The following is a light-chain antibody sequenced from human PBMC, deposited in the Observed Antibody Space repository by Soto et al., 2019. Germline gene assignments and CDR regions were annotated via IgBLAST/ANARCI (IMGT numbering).Light chain of an antibody. CDR3: QQYGASPFT. Sequence: VVLTQAPATLSLSPGEPDTLSCRASRDVYINALAWYQQKPGRTPTLLIYGASTRATGIPDRFSATGSGTEFSLTISSVEPEDFAVYYCQQYGASPFTFGPGTSVEI. CDR1: RDVYINA. J-gene: IGKJ3*01. CDR2: GAS. V-gene: IGKV3-20*01.